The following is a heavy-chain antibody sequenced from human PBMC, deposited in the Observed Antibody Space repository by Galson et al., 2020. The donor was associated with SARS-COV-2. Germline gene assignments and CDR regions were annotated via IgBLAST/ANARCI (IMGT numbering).Heavy chain of an antibody. Sequence: ASETLSITCTVSGGSIRSSSYYWGWIRQPPGKGLEWIGSIYYSGSTYYNPSLKSRVTISVDTSKNQFSLKLSSVTAADTAVYYCARDRRGWLQFPGWYFELWGRGTLVTVSS. D-gene: IGHD5-12*01. CDR3: ARDRRGWLQFPGWYFEL. CDR2: IYYSGST. CDR1: GGSIRSSSYY. V-gene: IGHV4-39*07. J-gene: IGHJ2*01.